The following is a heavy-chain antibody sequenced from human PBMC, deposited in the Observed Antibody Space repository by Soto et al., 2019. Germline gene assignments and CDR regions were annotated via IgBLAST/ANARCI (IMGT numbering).Heavy chain of an antibody. D-gene: IGHD3-10*01. CDR2: ISYDGSKK. V-gene: IGHV3-30-3*01. CDR1: GFTFSSYA. CDR3: ERDEVSMVYAPHGSGSYCYYGMDV. J-gene: IGHJ6*02. Sequence: QVQLVESGGGVVQPGRYLRLSCAASGFTFSSYAMHWVRQARGKGLEGVAVISYDGSKKYYADSVKGRFTITRDNSKNTLYLQMNSLRAEDTAVYYCERDEVSMVYAPHGSGSYCYYGMDVWGQGTTVTVSS.